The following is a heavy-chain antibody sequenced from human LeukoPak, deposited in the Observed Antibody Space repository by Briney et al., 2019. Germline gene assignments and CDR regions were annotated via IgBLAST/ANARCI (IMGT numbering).Heavy chain of an antibody. CDR2: IVGSSSNM. V-gene: IGHV3-48*04. CDR1: GFSFSTYS. CDR3: ATDTPETAAFDY. J-gene: IGHJ4*02. D-gene: IGHD1-1*01. Sequence: GGSPRLSCTASGFSFSTYSMNWVRQAPGKGLEWVSYIVGSSSNMYYADSVKGRFTISRDNAKNSLYLQMGSLRAEDTAVYYCATDTPETAAFDYWGQGTLVTVSS.